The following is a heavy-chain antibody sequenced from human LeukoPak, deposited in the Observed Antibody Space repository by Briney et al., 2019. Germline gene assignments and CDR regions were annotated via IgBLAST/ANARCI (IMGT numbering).Heavy chain of an antibody. CDR3: VRHRQWLLFPDY. CDR1: GDSISINYN. Sequence: SETLSLTGTVSGDSISINYNWGWIRQPPGKGLEWIGIIFYSGATYYSPSLKSRVTISVDTSKNQFSLKLSSMTAADTAVYYCVRHRQWLLFPDYWGQGTLVTVSS. D-gene: IGHD6-19*01. J-gene: IGHJ4*02. V-gene: IGHV4-39*01. CDR2: IFYSGAT.